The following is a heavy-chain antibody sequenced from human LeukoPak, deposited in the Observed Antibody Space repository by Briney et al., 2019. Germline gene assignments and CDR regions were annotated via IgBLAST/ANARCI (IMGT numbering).Heavy chain of an antibody. Sequence: GGSLRLSCAASGFAFSTFPMSWVRQAPGKGLEWVSAVSGSGGHTFYLDSAKGRVTISRDNSKKTLYLQMNSLRVDDTAVYYCAKGGASVTDAPHGDVVTTTLDGFDIWVQGTMVTVSS. CDR3: AKGGASVTDAPHGDVVTTTLDGFDI. CDR2: VSGSGGHT. D-gene: IGHD4-17*01. J-gene: IGHJ3*02. V-gene: IGHV3-23*01. CDR1: GFAFSTFP.